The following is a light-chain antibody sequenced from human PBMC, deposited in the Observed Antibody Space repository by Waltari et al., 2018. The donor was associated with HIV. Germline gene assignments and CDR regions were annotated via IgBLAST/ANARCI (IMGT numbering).Light chain of an antibody. J-gene: IGLJ1*01. Sequence: QSAPTSPASVSVSPGPPINLSCTGTRSDVGRYNYFSWYQQHPGKAPKLMIYDVSNRPSVVSNRFAGSKSGNTASLTISGLQAEDEADYYCSSYTSSSSYVFGTGTKVTVL. CDR2: DVS. V-gene: IGLV2-14*01. CDR3: SSYTSSSSYV. CDR1: RSDVGRYNY.